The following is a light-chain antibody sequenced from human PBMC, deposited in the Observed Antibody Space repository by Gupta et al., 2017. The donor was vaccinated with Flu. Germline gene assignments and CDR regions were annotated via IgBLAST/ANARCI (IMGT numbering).Light chain of an antibody. CDR2: AAS. Sequence: DIQMTQSPSSVSASVGDRVTITCRASQDISNYLAWYQQKPGKAPKLLIYAASRWQSEAPSRFRGSGSGTDFTLTISSRQPEDFASYYCQQANTFPRTFGGGTEVEMK. CDR3: QQANTFPRT. J-gene: IGKJ4*01. V-gene: IGKV1-12*01. CDR1: QDISNY.